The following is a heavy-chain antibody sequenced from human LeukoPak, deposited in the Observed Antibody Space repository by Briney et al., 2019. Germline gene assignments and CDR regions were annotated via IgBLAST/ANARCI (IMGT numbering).Heavy chain of an antibody. V-gene: IGHV1-2*02. CDR1: GYTFTGHY. Sequence: ASVKVSFKATGYTFTGHYMHWVRQAPGQGLEWMGWIHAGTGDSNYAQKFQGRFTMTRDTSINTLYMELNRLTSDDTAVYFRARDENWGPDYWGQGTLVTVSS. CDR2: IHAGTGDS. J-gene: IGHJ4*02. D-gene: IGHD7-27*01. CDR3: ARDENWGPDY.